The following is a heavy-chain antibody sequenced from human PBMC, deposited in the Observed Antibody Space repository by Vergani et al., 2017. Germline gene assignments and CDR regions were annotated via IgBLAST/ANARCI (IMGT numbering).Heavy chain of an antibody. CDR2: IYPGDSDT. CDR3: ARSGESQVGATILIDD. J-gene: IGHJ4*02. V-gene: IGHV5-51*03. CDR1: GYSFTSYW. D-gene: IGHD1-26*01. Sequence: VQLVQSGAEVKKPGASLKISCKGSGYSFTSYWIGWVRQMPGKGLEWMGIIYPGDSDTRYSPSFQGQVTISADKSISTAYLQWSSLKASDTAMYYCARSGESQVGATILIDDWGQGTLVTVSS.